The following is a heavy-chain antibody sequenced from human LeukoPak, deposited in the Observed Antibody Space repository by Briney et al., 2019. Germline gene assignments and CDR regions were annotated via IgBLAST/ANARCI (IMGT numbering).Heavy chain of an antibody. CDR2: INPSGGST. D-gene: IGHD6-19*01. J-gene: IGHJ4*02. CDR1: GYTFTSYY. CDR3: ARGKEPIAVAGTSRDGFDY. Sequence: ASVKVSCKASGYTFTSYYMHWVRQAPGQGLEWMGIINPSGGSTSYAQKFQGRVTMTRDMSTSTVYMELSSLRSEDTAVYYCARGKEPIAVAGTSRDGFDYWGQGTLVTVSS. V-gene: IGHV1-46*01.